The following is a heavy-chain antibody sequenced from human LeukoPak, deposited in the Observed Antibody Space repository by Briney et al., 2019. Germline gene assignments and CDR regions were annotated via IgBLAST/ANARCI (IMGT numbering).Heavy chain of an antibody. Sequence: SETPSLTCTVSGGSMRSYYWNWIRQPPGKGLEWIGYIYYSGSTNYNPSLKSRVTISLDTSKNQFSLKLTSVSAADTALYYCSRDIRFGYWGQGALVTVSS. CDR1: GGSMRSYY. V-gene: IGHV4-59*01. CDR3: SRDIRFGY. D-gene: IGHD3-10*01. CDR2: IYYSGST. J-gene: IGHJ4*02.